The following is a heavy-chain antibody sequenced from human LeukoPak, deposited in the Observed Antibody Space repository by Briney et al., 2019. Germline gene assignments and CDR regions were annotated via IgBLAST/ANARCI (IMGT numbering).Heavy chain of an antibody. Sequence: PGGSLRLSCAASGFTFSSYAMSWVRQAPGKGLEWVSAISGSGGSTYYADSVKGRFTISGDNSKNTLYLQMNSLRAEDTAVYYCAAGQGIVGATWAGIFDYWGQGTLVTVSS. CDR3: AAGQGIVGATWAGIFDY. V-gene: IGHV3-23*01. D-gene: IGHD1-26*01. CDR1: GFTFSSYA. J-gene: IGHJ4*02. CDR2: ISGSGGST.